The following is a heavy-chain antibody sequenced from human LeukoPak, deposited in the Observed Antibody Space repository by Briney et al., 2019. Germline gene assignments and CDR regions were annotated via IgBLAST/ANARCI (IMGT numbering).Heavy chain of an antibody. V-gene: IGHV3-21*01. J-gene: IGHJ4*02. D-gene: IGHD6-6*01. CDR3: ARGASSPHFDH. CDR1: GITLSNYG. CDR2: ISSSSSYI. Sequence: PGGSLRLSCAVSGITLSNYGMSWVRQAPGKGLEWVSSISSSSSYIYYADSVKGRFTISRDNAKNSLYLQMNSLRAEDTAVYYCARGASSPHFDHWGQGTLVTVSS.